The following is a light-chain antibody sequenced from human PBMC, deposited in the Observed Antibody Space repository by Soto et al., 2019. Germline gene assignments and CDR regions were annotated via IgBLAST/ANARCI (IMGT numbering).Light chain of an antibody. V-gene: IGKV1-39*01. Sequence: IQLTQSPSSLSASVGVRVTITCRASQSISTYLHWYQQKPGKAPNLLIYAASTLQSGVPSRFSGSGSGTDFTLTISSLQPEDFATYFCQHGYSTPLTFGGGTKVDIK. J-gene: IGKJ4*01. CDR3: QHGYSTPLT. CDR2: AAS. CDR1: QSISTY.